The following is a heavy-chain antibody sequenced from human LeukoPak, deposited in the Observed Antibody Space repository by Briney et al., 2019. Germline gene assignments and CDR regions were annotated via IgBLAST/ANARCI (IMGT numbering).Heavy chain of an antibody. CDR2: ISSSSSTI. V-gene: IGHV3-48*04. Sequence: GGSLRLSCAASGFTFSSYGMNWVRQAPGKGLEWVSYISSSSSTIYYADSVKGRFTISRDNAKNSLYLQMNSLRAEDSAVYYCARAKTTYYYDSSSGYWGQGTLVTVSS. J-gene: IGHJ4*02. CDR3: ARAKTTYYYDSSSGY. D-gene: IGHD3-22*01. CDR1: GFTFSSYG.